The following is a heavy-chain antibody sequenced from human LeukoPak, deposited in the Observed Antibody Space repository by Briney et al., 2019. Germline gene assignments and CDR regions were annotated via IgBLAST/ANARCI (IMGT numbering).Heavy chain of an antibody. CDR3: ARGRLDSNYAFDY. V-gene: IGHV3-30-3*01. CDR1: GFTFSSYA. J-gene: IGHJ4*02. D-gene: IGHD4-11*01. CDR2: ISYDGSNK. Sequence: GGSLRLSRAASGFTFSSYAMHWVRQAPGKGLEWVAVISYDGSNKYYADSVKGRFTISRDNSKNTLYLQMNSLRAEDTAVYYCARGRLDSNYAFDYWGQGTLVTVSS.